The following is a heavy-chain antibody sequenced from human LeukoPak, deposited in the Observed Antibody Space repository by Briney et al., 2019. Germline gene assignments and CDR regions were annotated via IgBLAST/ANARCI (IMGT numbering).Heavy chain of an antibody. D-gene: IGHD2-2*01. CDR2: IKQDGSEK. J-gene: IGHJ1*01. CDR1: GFTFSSYW. Sequence: GGSLRLSCAASGFTFSSYWMSWVRQAPGKGLEWVANIKQDGSEKYYVDSVKGRFTISRDNAKNSLYLQMNSLRVEDTAVYYCARVVVVPAASAEYFQHWGQGTLVTVSS. V-gene: IGHV3-7*03. CDR3: ARVVVVPAASAEYFQH.